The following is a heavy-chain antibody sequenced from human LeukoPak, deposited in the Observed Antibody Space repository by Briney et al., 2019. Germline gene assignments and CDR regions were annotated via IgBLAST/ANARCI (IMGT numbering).Heavy chain of an antibody. V-gene: IGHV1-8*02. CDR2: MNPNSGNT. J-gene: IGHJ4*02. Sequence: GASVKVSCKASGYTFTSYDINWVRQATGQGLEWMGWMNPNSGNTGYAQKFQGRVTMTRNTSISTAYMELSSLRSEDTAVYYCARGERRIAAAGGSRFPPYYWGQGTLVTVSS. D-gene: IGHD6-13*01. CDR3: ARGERRIAAAGGSRFPPYY. CDR1: GYTFTSYD.